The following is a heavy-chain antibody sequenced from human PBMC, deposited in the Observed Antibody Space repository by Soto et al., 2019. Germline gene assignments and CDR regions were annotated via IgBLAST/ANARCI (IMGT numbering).Heavy chain of an antibody. J-gene: IGHJ4*02. CDR1: GFTFSGST. Sequence: EVQLVESGGGLVQPGGSLKLSCAASGFTFSGSTINWVRQTSGKGLEWVGRIPSKTNTYATAYAASVKGRFTISRDDSKNTAYLQMNSLRTEDTAVYYCARQHLDVAVASAIDYWGQGTLVTVSS. CDR2: IPSKTNTYAT. V-gene: IGHV3-73*02. D-gene: IGHD6-19*01. CDR3: ARQHLDVAVASAIDY.